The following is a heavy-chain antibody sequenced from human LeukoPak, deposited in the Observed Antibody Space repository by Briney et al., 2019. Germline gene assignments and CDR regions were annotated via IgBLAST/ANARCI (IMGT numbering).Heavy chain of an antibody. V-gene: IGHV4-59*01. CDR2: IYYSGST. CDR3: ARGRDRWVDY. J-gene: IGHJ4*02. Sequence: SETLSLTCTVSGGTISSYYWSWIRQPPGKGLEWIGYIYYSGSTNYNPSLKSRVTISVDTSKNQFSLKLSPVTAADTAVYYCARGRDRWVDYWGQGTLVTVSS. CDR1: GGTISSYY. D-gene: IGHD1-26*01.